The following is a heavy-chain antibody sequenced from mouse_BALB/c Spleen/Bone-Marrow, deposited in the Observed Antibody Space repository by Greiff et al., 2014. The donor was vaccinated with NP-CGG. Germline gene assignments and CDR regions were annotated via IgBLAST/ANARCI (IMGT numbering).Heavy chain of an antibody. Sequence: DVQLVESGGGLVQPGGSLKLSCAASGFTFSSYGMSWVRQTPDKRLELVATINSNGGSAYYPDSVKGRFTISRDNAKNTLYLQMSSLKSEDTAMYYCARDRGWLLRFAYWGQGTLVTVSA. CDR1: GFTFSSYG. CDR3: ARDRGWLLRFAY. CDR2: INSNGGSA. D-gene: IGHD2-3*01. J-gene: IGHJ3*01. V-gene: IGHV5-6-3*01.